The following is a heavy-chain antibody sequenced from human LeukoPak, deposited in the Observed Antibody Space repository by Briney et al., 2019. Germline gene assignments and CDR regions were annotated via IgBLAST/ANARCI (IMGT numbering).Heavy chain of an antibody. J-gene: IGHJ4*02. Sequence: GGSLRLSCAASGFIFSSYGMHWVRQAPGKGLEWVAVISYDGSNKYYADSVKGRFTISRDNSKNTLYLQMNSLRAEDTAVYYCARGSPQNGWFFDYWGQGTLVTVSS. D-gene: IGHD3-10*01. CDR2: ISYDGSNK. V-gene: IGHV3-30*03. CDR3: ARGSPQNGWFFDY. CDR1: GFIFSSYG.